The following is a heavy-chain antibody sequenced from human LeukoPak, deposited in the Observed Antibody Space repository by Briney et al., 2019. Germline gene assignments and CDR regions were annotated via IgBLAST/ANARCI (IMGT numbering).Heavy chain of an antibody. V-gene: IGHV3-23*01. CDR1: GFTFNNYA. CDR3: AKGGYYYDSSGFDY. D-gene: IGHD3-22*01. CDR2: ISGSGGST. Sequence: TGGSLRLSCAASGFTFNNYAMSWVRQAPGKGLEWVSTISGSGGSTYYADSVKGRFTISRDNSKNMLYLQMNSLRAEDTALYYCAKGGYYYDSSGFDYWGQGTLVTVSS. J-gene: IGHJ4*02.